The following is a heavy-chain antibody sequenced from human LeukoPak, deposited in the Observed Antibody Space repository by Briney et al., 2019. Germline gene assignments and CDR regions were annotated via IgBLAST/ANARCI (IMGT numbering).Heavy chain of an antibody. CDR1: GGSISSYY. J-gene: IGHJ4*02. V-gene: IGHV4-59*08. D-gene: IGHD6-6*01. CDR3: ARSRGSSSPTPDY. CDR2: IYYSGST. Sequence: PSETLSLTCTVSGGSISSYYWSWLRQPPGKGLEWIGYIYYSGSTNYNPSLKSRVTISVDTSKNQFSLKLSSVTAADTAVYYCARSRGSSSPTPDYWGQGTLVTVSS.